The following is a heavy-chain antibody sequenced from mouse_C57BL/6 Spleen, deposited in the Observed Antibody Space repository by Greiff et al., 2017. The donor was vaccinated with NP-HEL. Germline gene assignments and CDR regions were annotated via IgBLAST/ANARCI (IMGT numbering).Heavy chain of an antibody. CDR1: GYTFTDYN. V-gene: IGHV1-18*01. D-gene: IGHD1-1*01. CDR3: ARRGTTVVADWYFDV. Sequence: EVQLQQSGPELVKPGASVKIPCKASGYTFTDYNMDWVKQSHGKSLEWIGDINPNNGGTIYNQKFKGKATLTVDKASNTAYMELRSLTSEDTAVYYCARRGTTVVADWYFDVWGTGTTVTVSA. J-gene: IGHJ1*03. CDR2: INPNNGGT.